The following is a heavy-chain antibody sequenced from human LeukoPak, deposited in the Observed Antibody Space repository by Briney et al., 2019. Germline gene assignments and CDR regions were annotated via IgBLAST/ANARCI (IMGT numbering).Heavy chain of an antibody. CDR1: EFDFSSHA. CDR3: ARTQDSSGWFYYFDY. CDR2: ISISGSKT. D-gene: IGHD6-19*01. V-gene: IGHV3-23*01. J-gene: IGHJ4*02. Sequence: GGSLRLSCAASEFDFSSHAMTWVRQAPGKGLEWVSAISISGSKTYYADSVKGRFTISRDNSKNTLYLQMNSLRAEDTAVYYCARTQDSSGWFYYFDYWGQGTLVTVSS.